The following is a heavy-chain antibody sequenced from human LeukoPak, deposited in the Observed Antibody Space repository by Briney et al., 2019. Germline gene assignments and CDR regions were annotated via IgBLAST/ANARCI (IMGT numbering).Heavy chain of an antibody. CDR1: GYTFTSYA. V-gene: IGHV7-4-1*02. J-gene: IGHJ6*02. CDR2: INTNTGNP. CDR3: ARVPRSTHYYYGMDV. Sequence: GASVKVSCKASGYTFTSYAMNWVRQAPGQGLEWMGWINTNTGNPTYAQGFTGRFVFSLDTSVSTAYLQISSLKAEDTAVYYCARVPRSTHYYYGMDVWGQGTTVTVSS.